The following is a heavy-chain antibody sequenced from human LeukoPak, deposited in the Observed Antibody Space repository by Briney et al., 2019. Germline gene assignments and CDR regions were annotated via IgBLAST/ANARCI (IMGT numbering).Heavy chain of an antibody. CDR1: GYSIRSGYH. Sequence: SETLSLTCAVSGYSIRSGYHWGWIRQPPGKGLEWMGIIYHSGNTFYNPSLKSRVTISVDTSKNQFFLNLTSVAAADTAVYYCARVDYGDDSPFDSWGQGTLVTASS. J-gene: IGHJ4*02. V-gene: IGHV4-38-2*01. CDR3: ARVDYGDDSPFDS. CDR2: IYHSGNT. D-gene: IGHD4-17*01.